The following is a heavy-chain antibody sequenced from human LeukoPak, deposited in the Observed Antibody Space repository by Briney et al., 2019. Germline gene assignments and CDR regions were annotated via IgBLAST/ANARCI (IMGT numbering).Heavy chain of an antibody. Sequence: SETLSLTCTVSGGSISSYYWSWIRQPPGKGLEWIGYIYYSGSTNYNPSLKSRVTISVDTSKNQFSLKLSSVTAADTAVYYRARTRIDSSGREDFDYWGQGTLVTVSS. CDR2: IYYSGST. CDR1: GGSISSYY. J-gene: IGHJ4*02. V-gene: IGHV4-59*08. D-gene: IGHD3-22*01. CDR3: ARTRIDSSGREDFDY.